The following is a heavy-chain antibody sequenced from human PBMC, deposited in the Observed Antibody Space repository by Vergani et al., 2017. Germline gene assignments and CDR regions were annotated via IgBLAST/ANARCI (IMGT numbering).Heavy chain of an antibody. CDR1: GFTVSSNY. Sequence: EVQLVESGGGLVQPGGSLRLSCAASGFTVSSNYMSWVRQAPGKGLEWVSVIYSGGSTYYADSVKGRFTISRHNSKNTLYLQMNSLRAEDMALYYCAKDMVAAGAGDAFDIWGQGTMVTVSS. CDR2: IYSGGST. V-gene: IGHV3-53*04. J-gene: IGHJ3*02. D-gene: IGHD6-13*01. CDR3: AKDMVAAGAGDAFDI.